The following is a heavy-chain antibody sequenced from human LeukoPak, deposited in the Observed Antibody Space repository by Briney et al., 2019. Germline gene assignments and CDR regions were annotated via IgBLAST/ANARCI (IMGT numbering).Heavy chain of an antibody. CDR3: VGDPTTNRFQFFQY. Sequence: GGSLILSCTAAGFTFSNFGINWVRQARGKGLEWVSCMDRHTNIYYADSVRGRFTISRDNAKNSVYLQMNSLTVEDSAVYYCVGDPTTNRFQFFQYWGQGALVTVSS. V-gene: IGHV3-21*01. J-gene: IGHJ4*02. D-gene: IGHD1-14*01. CDR1: GFTFSNFG. CDR2: MDRHTNI.